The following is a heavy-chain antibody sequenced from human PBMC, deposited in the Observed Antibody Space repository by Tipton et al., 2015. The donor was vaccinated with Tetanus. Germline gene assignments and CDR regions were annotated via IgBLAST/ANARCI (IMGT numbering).Heavy chain of an antibody. CDR2: IYSSGST. J-gene: IGHJ6*02. V-gene: IGHV4-4*07. CDR1: GGSLSTFY. D-gene: IGHD1-26*01. Sequence: LRLSCTVSGGSLSTFYWNWIRQPAGKGLEWIGRIYSSGSTNYNPSLKSRVTMSLDTSKHQFSRELTSVTAADTAVYYCARDFRERSGTYFSYYYTMDVWGQGTTVTVSS. CDR3: ARDFRERSGTYFSYYYTMDV.